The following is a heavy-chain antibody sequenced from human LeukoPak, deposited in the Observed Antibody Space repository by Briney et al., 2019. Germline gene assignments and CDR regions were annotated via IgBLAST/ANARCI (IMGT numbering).Heavy chain of an antibody. CDR1: GFTLSSYA. V-gene: IGHV3-23*01. CDR2: ISGSGSA. CDR3: VRDSLVGYGHRYFDC. Sequence: GGSLRLSCAASGFTLSSYAMNWVRQAPGKGLEWVSAISGSGSAYYADSVKGRFTISRDNSKNTLYLQMNSLRVEDTAVYYCVRDSLVGYGHRYFDCWGQGTLVTVSS. J-gene: IGHJ4*02. D-gene: IGHD5-18*01.